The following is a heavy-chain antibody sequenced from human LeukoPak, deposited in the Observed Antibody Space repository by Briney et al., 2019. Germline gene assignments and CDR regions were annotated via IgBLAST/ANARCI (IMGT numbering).Heavy chain of an antibody. CDR1: GGSISSGSYY. V-gene: IGHV4-61*02. CDR2: IYTSGST. J-gene: IGHJ6*03. CDR3: ARVPMPYYYYYMDV. Sequence: SQTLSLTCTVSGGSISSGSYYWSWIRQPAGKGLEWIGRIYTSGSTNYNPSLKSRVTISVDTSKNQFSLKLSYVTAADTAVYYCARVPMPYYYYYMDVWGKGTTVTVSS. D-gene: IGHD2-2*01.